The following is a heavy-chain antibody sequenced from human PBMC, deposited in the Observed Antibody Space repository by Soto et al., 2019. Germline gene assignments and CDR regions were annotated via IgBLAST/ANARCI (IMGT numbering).Heavy chain of an antibody. Sequence: QVQLVESGGGVVRPGTSLRLSCAATGFSFSAHGMHWVRQAAGKGLEWLAVINDGSEEGYADSVRGRFTISRDNARNILYLQMDNLRAEYSALYYCARDDLLVVNGLDHWGQGTLVTVSS. CDR2: INDGSEE. CDR3: ARDDLLVVNGLDH. CDR1: GFSFSAHG. V-gene: IGHV3-33*01. J-gene: IGHJ4*02.